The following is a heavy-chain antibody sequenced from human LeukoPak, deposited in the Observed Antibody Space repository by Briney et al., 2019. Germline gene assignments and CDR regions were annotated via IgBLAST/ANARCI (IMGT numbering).Heavy chain of an antibody. CDR2: ISAYNGNT. Sequence: GASVTVSCKASGYTFTSYGISWVRQAPGQGLEWMGWISAYNGNTNYAQKLQGGVTMTTDTSTSTAYMELRSLRSDDTAVYYCARAGSSGWYDWFDPWGQGTLVTVSS. J-gene: IGHJ5*02. D-gene: IGHD6-19*01. V-gene: IGHV1-18*01. CDR3: ARAGSSGWYDWFDP. CDR1: GYTFTSYG.